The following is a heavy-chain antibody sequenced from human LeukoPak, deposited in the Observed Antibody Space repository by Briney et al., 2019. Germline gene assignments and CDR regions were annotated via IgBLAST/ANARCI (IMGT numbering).Heavy chain of an antibody. Sequence: QSGGSLRLSCVASRFMFSDYIMNWVRQAPGKGLEWVASINHNGNVNYYVDSVKGRFTISRDNAKNSLYLQISNLRAEDTAVYFCARGGGLDVWGQGATVTVSS. CDR1: RFMFSDYI. J-gene: IGHJ6*02. D-gene: IGHD3-16*01. CDR3: ARGGGLDV. V-gene: IGHV3-7*03. CDR2: INHNGNVN.